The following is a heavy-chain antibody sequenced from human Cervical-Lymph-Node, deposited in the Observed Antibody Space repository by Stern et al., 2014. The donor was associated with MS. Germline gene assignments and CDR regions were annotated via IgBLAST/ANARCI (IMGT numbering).Heavy chain of an antibody. J-gene: IGHJ5*02. Sequence: QVQLVQSGAEVKKPGSSVKISCKASGDTFNSSAISWVRQAPGQGLEWMGLLIPMFGSSNYAQKFRDKVTITADESTTPAYMELSSLRSEDTAVYYCARATVTPHWFDPWGQGTLVTVSS. CDR2: LIPMFGSS. D-gene: IGHD4-17*01. CDR3: ARATVTPHWFDP. V-gene: IGHV1-69*12. CDR1: GDTFNSSA.